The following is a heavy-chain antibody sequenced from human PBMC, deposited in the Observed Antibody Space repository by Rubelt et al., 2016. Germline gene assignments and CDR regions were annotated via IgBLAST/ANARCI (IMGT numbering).Heavy chain of an antibody. D-gene: IGHD2-2*01. V-gene: IGHV1-69*01. CDR2: IIPIFGTA. Sequence: QVQLVQSGAEVKKPGSSVKVSCKASEGTFSSYAISWVRQAPGQGLEWMGGIIPIFGTANYAQKFQGRVTITADESTSTAYMGLSSLRSEDTAVYYCARAGSYHDAFDIWGQGTMVTVSS. CDR1: EGTFSSYA. CDR3: ARAGSYHDAFDI. J-gene: IGHJ3*02.